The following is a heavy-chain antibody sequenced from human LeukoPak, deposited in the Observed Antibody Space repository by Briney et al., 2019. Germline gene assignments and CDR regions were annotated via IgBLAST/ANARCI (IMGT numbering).Heavy chain of an antibody. J-gene: IGHJ5*02. CDR1: GGSINNYY. V-gene: IGHV4-59*12. D-gene: IGHD5-18*01. Sequence: SETLSLTCSVSGGSINNYYWSWIRQPPGKGLEWIGNIYYSGSTNYNPSLKSRVTISVDTSKNQFSLKLSSVTAADTAVYYCARLRGYSYGYGSWFDPWGQGTLVTVSS. CDR2: IYYSGST. CDR3: ARLRGYSYGYGSWFDP.